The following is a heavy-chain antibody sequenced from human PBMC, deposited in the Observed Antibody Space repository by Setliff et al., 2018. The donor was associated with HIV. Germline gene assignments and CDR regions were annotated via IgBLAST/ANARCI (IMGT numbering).Heavy chain of an antibody. CDR3: ARVQQQLLQEDDYFDY. CDR2: ISAYSGDT. V-gene: IGHV1-18*01. CDR1: GYTFTDYG. J-gene: IGHJ4*02. D-gene: IGHD6-13*01. Sequence: ASVKVSCKASGYTFTDYGISWVRQAPGQGLEWMGWISAYSGDTNYAQKFQGRLTMTTDTSTSTAYMELRSLRPEDTAVYYCARVQQQLLQEDDYFDYWGQGTLVTVSS.